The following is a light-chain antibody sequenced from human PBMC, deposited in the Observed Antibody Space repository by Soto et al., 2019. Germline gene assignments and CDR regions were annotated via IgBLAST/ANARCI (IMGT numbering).Light chain of an antibody. CDR2: DAS. V-gene: IGKV3-20*01. CDR1: QSVSSSY. Sequence: EIVLTQSPGTLSLSPGERATLSCRASQSVSSSYLAWYQQKPGQAPRLLIYDASSRATGIPDRFSGSGSGTDFTLTISRLEPEDCAVYFWQQYGSSPYTFGQGTKLEIK. CDR3: QQYGSSPYT. J-gene: IGKJ2*01.